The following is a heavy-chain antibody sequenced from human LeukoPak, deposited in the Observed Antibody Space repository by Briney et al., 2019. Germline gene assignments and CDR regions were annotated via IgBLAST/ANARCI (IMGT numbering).Heavy chain of an antibody. CDR2: IYYSGST. CDR3: ARVISDFWSGLRWFDP. D-gene: IGHD3-3*01. V-gene: IGHV4-59*01. J-gene: IGHJ5*02. CDR1: GGSISSYY. Sequence: SETLSLTCTVSGGSISSYYWSWIRQPPGKGLERIGYIYYSGSTNYNPSLKSRVTISVDTSKNQFSLKLSSVTAADTAVYYCARVISDFWSGLRWFDPWGQGTLVTVSS.